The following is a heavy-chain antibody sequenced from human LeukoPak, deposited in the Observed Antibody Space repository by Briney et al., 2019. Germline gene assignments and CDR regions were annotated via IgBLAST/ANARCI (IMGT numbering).Heavy chain of an antibody. CDR3: ARPNLRVNAFDI. CDR2: MNPNSGNT. J-gene: IGHJ3*02. D-gene: IGHD4-23*01. CDR1: GYTFTGYG. Sequence: ASVKVSCKASGYTFTGYGINWVRQATGQGLEWMGWMNPNSGNTGYAQKFQGRVTITRNTSISTAYMELSSLRSEDTAVYYCARPNLRVNAFDIWGQGTMVTVSS. V-gene: IGHV1-8*03.